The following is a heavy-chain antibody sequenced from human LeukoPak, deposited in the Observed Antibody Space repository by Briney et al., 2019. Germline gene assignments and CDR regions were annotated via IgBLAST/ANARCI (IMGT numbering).Heavy chain of an antibody. Sequence: SETLSLTCTVSGGSISSYYWSWIRQPPGKGLEWIGYIYYSGSTNYNPSLKSRVTIPVDTSKNQFSLKLSSVTAADTAVYYCARDRDGYRYWGQGTLVTVSS. CDR3: ARDRDGYRY. CDR1: GGSISSYY. CDR2: IYYSGST. D-gene: IGHD5-24*01. V-gene: IGHV4-59*01. J-gene: IGHJ4*02.